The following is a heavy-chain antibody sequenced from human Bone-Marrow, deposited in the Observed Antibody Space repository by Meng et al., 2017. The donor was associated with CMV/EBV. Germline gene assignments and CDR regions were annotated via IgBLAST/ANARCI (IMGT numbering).Heavy chain of an antibody. CDR2: IITILGIA. J-gene: IGHJ4*02. CDR3: ARVAAAADY. Sequence: SVKVSCKASGGTFSSYTISWVRQAPGQGLEWMGRIITILGIANYAQKFQGRVTMTRNTSISTAYMELSSLRSEDTAVYYCARVAAAADYWGQGTLVTVSS. V-gene: IGHV1-69*02. D-gene: IGHD2-2*01. CDR1: GGTFSSYT.